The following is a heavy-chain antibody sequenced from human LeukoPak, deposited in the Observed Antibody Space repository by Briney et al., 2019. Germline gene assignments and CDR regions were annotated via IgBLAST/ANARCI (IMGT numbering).Heavy chain of an antibody. CDR1: GYTFTSYG. CDR3: ARDRDHVGSGSYHDY. J-gene: IGHJ4*02. Sequence: GASVKVSCKASGYTFTSYGISWVRQAPGQGLEWMGWISAYNGNTNYAQKLQGRVTMTTDTSTSTAYMELRSLRSDDTAVYYCARDRDHVGSGSYHDYWGQGTLVTVSS. D-gene: IGHD3-10*01. V-gene: IGHV1-18*01. CDR2: ISAYNGNT.